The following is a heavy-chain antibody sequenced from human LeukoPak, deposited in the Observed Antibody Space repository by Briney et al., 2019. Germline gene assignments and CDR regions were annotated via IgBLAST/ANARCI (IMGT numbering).Heavy chain of an antibody. Sequence: GRSLRLSCAASGFTFSSYGMHWVRQAPGKGLEWVAVIWYDGSNKYYADSVKGRFTISRDNSKNTLYLQMNSPRAEDTAVYYCARGPLYYFDYWGQGTLVTVSS. J-gene: IGHJ4*02. CDR2: IWYDGSNK. D-gene: IGHD2-15*01. CDR1: GFTFSSYG. CDR3: ARGPLYYFDY. V-gene: IGHV3-33*01.